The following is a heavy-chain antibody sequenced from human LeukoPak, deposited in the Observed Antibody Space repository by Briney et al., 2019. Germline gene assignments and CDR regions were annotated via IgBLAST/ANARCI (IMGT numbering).Heavy chain of an antibody. J-gene: IGHJ4*02. D-gene: IGHD3-22*01. Sequence: GGSLRLSCAASGFTFSSYAMHWVRQAPGKGLEWVAVISYDGSNKYYADSVKGRFTISRDNSKNTLYLQMNSLRAEDTAVYYCARDDSSAGARLSLWGQGTLVTVSS. CDR1: GFTFSSYA. CDR2: ISYDGSNK. V-gene: IGHV3-30-3*01. CDR3: ARDDSSAGARLSL.